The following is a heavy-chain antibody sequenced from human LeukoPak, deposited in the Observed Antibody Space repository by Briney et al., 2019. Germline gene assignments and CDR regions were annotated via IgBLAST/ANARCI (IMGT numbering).Heavy chain of an antibody. CDR3: ATFGYYGLW. CDR1: GGSFSGYY. V-gene: IGHV4-34*01. CDR2: INHSGST. D-gene: IGHD3-10*01. J-gene: IGHJ4*02. Sequence: SETLSLTCAVYGGSFSGYYWSWIRQPPGKGLEWIGEINHSGSTNYNPSLKSRVTISVDTSRNQFSLKLSSVTAADTAVYYCATFGYYGLWWGQGTLVTVSS.